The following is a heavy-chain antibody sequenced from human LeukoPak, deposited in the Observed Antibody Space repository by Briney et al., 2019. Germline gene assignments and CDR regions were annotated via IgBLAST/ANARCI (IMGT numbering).Heavy chain of an antibody. Sequence: GASVKVSCKASGYTFTGYYMHWVRQAPGQGLEWMGWINPNSGGTNYAQKFQGRVSMTRDTSITTVYMDLNRLTSDDTAVYYCARVRPRMEESGTSYLRLYYFDYWGQGTLVSVSS. CDR3: ARVRPRMEESGTSYLRLYYFDY. V-gene: IGHV1-2*02. CDR2: INPNSGGT. J-gene: IGHJ4*02. CDR1: GYTFTGYY. D-gene: IGHD1-7*01.